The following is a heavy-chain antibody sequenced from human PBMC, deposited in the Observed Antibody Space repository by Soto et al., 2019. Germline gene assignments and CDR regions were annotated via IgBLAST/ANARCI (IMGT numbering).Heavy chain of an antibody. D-gene: IGHD2-8*02. J-gene: IGHJ5*02. CDR3: TRDPEGSCSGGVCYDLDR. CDR2: INPSGGST. CDR1: GYIFTSYY. Sequence: ASVKVSCKASGYIFTSYYLHWVRQAPGQGLEWMGIINPSGGSTTYAHKFQGRVTMTRDTSTSTVYVDLSSLRSEDTAVYYCTRDPEGSCSGGVCYDLDRWGQRTVVTVSS. V-gene: IGHV1-46*03.